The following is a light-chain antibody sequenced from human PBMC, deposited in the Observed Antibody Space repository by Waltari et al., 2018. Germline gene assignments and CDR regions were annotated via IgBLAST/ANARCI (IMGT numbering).Light chain of an antibody. CDR2: DVS. CDR1: RRDVGSYNY. Sequence: QSALTQPASVSGSPGQSITISSPGPRRDVGSYNYVSWYQQHPCKAPKLMIYDVSYRPSGVSNRFSGSKSGNTASLTISGLQAEDEADYYCSSYITTNTLELFGGGTSLTVL. J-gene: IGLJ2*01. CDR3: SSYITTNTLEL. V-gene: IGLV2-14*03.